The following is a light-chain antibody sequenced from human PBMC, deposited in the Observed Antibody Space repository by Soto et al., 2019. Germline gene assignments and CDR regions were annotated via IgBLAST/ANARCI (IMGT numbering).Light chain of an antibody. V-gene: IGLV2-14*01. CDR1: SSDVGGYNY. CDR3: SSYTSSSTPHVV. Sequence: QSALTQPASVSGSPGQSITISCTGTSSDVGGYNYVSWYQQHPGKAPKLMIYEVSNRPSGVSNRFSGSKSGNTASLTISGLQAEDEDDYYCSSYTSSSTPHVVFGGGTKVTVL. J-gene: IGLJ2*01. CDR2: EVS.